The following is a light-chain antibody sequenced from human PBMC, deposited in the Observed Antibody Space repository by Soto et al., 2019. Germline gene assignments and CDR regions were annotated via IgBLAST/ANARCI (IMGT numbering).Light chain of an antibody. CDR3: QIYDSWPL. CDR1: QSVSTN. CDR2: GAS. J-gene: IGKJ5*01. V-gene: IGKV3D-15*01. Sequence: EIVRTQSPVTLSVSPGERATLSCRASQSVSTNLAWFQPKPAQAPSLLIYGASNRATGIPDRFSGSGSGTDFTLTISGLQSEDFAVYYCQIYDSWPLFGQGTRLEIK.